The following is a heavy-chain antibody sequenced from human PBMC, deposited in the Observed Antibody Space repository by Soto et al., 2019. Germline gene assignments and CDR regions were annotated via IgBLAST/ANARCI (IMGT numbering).Heavy chain of an antibody. J-gene: IGHJ6*03. CDR2: INHSGST. CDR3: ARGGYSYGYYYYYYMDV. Sequence: SETLSLTCAVYGGSFSGYYWSWIRQPPGKGLEWIGEINHSGSTNYNPSLKSRVTISVDTSKNQFSLKLSSVTAADTAVYYCARGGYSYGYYYYYYMDVWGKGTTVTVSS. V-gene: IGHV4-34*01. D-gene: IGHD5-18*01. CDR1: GGSFSGYY.